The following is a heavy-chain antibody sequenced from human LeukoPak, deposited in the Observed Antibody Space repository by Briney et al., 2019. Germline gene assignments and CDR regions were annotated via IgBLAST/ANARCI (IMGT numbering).Heavy chain of an antibody. CDR1: GYSISSGYF. D-gene: IGHD3-22*01. CDR3: ARVHYYDASDYSTSNWFDP. V-gene: IGHV4-38-2*02. J-gene: IGHJ5*02. Sequence: SETLSLTCSISGYSISSGYFWGWIRQPPGKGLEWIGNIHHDGITYYNPSLKSRVTISLDPSKDQFSLKLTSVAAADTALYHCARVHYYDASDYSTSNWFDPWGQGTLVTVSS. CDR2: IHHDGIT.